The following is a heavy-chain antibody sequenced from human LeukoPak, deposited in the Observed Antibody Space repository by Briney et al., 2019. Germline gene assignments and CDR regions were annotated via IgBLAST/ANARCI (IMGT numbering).Heavy chain of an antibody. J-gene: IGHJ4*02. V-gene: IGHV1-2*02. CDR3: ARGRNIAVGGTSLVAH. D-gene: IGHD6-13*01. Sequence: ASVNVSCKASGYTFTDYYMHWVRPAPGQGLEWMGWINPNNGDTSYAQKFQGRVTMTRDTSISTAYMELSSLRSDDTAVYYCARGRNIAVGGTSLVAHWGQGTLVTVSS. CDR2: INPNNGDT. CDR1: GYTFTDYY.